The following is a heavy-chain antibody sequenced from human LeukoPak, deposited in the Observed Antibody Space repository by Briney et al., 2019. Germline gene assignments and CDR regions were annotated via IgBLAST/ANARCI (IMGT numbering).Heavy chain of an antibody. D-gene: IGHD2-15*01. V-gene: IGHV3-74*01. CDR1: GFTLSTYW. CDR2: INSDGSAT. CDR3: ARGNKWSFDS. J-gene: IGHJ4*02. Sequence: GGSLRLSCVASGFTLSTYWMHWVRQAPGKGLVWVSRINSDGSATSYADSVMVRFTISRDSAKNTLYLQMNSLRPEDTAVYYCARGNKWSFDSWGQGAMVTVSS.